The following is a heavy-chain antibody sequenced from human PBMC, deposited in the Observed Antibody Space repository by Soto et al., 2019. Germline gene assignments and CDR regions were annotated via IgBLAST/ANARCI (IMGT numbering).Heavy chain of an antibody. Sequence: EVPLVESGGGLVKPGGSLRLSCAASGFTFSSYSMNWVRQAPGKGLEWVSTLSSSSSYIYYADSVKGRFTISRHNAKNALFLHMNSLRAEDTAVYYCARSEGGAAGNVHFQYWGQGTLVTVSS. J-gene: IGHJ1*01. V-gene: IGHV3-21*01. CDR2: LSSSSSYI. CDR3: ARSEGGAAGNVHFQY. CDR1: GFTFSSYS. D-gene: IGHD6-13*01.